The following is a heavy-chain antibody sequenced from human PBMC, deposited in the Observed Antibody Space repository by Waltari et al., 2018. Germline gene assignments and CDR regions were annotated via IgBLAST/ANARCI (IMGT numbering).Heavy chain of an antibody. CDR3: ARDGGPVVTGLDY. J-gene: IGHJ4*02. Sequence: QVQLVQSGAEVKKPGASVKVSCKASGYTFTGYYMHWVRQAPGQGLEWMGWINPNSGGTNYAKKFQGRVTMTRDTSISTAYMELSRLRSDDTAVYYCARDGGPVVTGLDYWGQGTLVTVSS. CDR2: INPNSGGT. CDR1: GYTFTGYY. V-gene: IGHV1-2*02. D-gene: IGHD2-15*01.